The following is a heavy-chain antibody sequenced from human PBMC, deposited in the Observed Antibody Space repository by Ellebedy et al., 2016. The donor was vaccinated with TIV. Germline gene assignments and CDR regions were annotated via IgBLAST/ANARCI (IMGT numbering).Heavy chain of an antibody. V-gene: IGHV1-3*01. CDR1: GYTFTSYA. CDR2: INAGNGNT. J-gene: IGHJ4*02. Sequence: ASVKVSCXASGYTFTSYAMHWVRQAPGQRLEWMGWINAGNGNTKYSQKFQGRVTITRDTSASTAYMELSSLRSEDTAVYYCARDTHDYGDLVIDYWGQGTLVTVSS. CDR3: ARDTHDYGDLVIDY. D-gene: IGHD4-17*01.